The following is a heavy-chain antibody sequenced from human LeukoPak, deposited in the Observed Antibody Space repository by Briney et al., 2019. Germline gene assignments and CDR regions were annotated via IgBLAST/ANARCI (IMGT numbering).Heavy chain of an antibody. CDR2: FDPEDGET. CDR3: ATVSYYYDSSDYPSDY. J-gene: IGHJ4*02. Sequence: ASVKVSCKVSGYTLTELSMHWVRQAPGRGLGWMGGFDPEDGETIYAQKFQGRVTMTEDTSTDTAYMELSSLRSEDTAVYYCATVSYYYDSSDYPSDYWGQGTLVTVSS. V-gene: IGHV1-24*01. CDR1: GYTLTELS. D-gene: IGHD3-22*01.